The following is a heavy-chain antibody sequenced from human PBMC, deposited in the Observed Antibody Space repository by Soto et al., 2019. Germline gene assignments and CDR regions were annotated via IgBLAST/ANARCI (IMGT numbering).Heavy chain of an antibody. V-gene: IGHV1-18*01. CDR1: GYTFSSYG. Sequence: QVQLVQSGGEVKKPGASVKVSCKASGYTFSSYGISWVRQAPGQGLEWMGWISGYNGNTNYAEKFQGRVTMTTDTSTSTAYMELGSLTSDDTAVYYCARRFGYSSSYNSYYLDVWGKGTTVTVSS. J-gene: IGHJ6*03. CDR3: ARRFGYSSSYNSYYLDV. CDR2: ISGYNGNT. D-gene: IGHD6-13*01.